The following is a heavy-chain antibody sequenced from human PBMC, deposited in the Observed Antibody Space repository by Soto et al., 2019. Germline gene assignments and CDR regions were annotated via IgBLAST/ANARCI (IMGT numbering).Heavy chain of an antibody. Sequence: EVQLVESGGALVQPGGSLTLSCAASGFSLREYAMSWVRQAPGRGLEWVSSISGSAISGRGGNTYYADSVRGRFTISRDTSRNTLFLHLSSVAAEGTAVYFCAKAGGVYWYFDVWGRGTLVTVSS. D-gene: IGHD3-3*01. V-gene: IGHV3-23*04. CDR3: AKAGGVYWYFDV. CDR1: GFSLREYA. CDR2: ISGRGGNT. J-gene: IGHJ2*01.